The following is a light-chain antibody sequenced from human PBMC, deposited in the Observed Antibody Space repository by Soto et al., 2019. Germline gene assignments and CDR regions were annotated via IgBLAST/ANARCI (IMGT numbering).Light chain of an antibody. CDR3: QRYYAYPLT. V-gene: IGKV1-5*03. CDR1: ESISTW. CDR2: KAS. Sequence: DTQMTQTPSTLSASVGDRVTISCRASESISTWLAWYQQKPGKAPNLLIQKASSLESGAPSRFSGSGSGQEFTLTISSLQPDDFATNYCQRYYAYPLTFGGGTKVEIK. J-gene: IGKJ4*01.